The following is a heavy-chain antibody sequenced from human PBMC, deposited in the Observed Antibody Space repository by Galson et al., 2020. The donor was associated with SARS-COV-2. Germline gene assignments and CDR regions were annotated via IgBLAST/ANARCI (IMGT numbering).Heavy chain of an antibody. CDR1: GSTFGRFA. Sequence: GESLKISCAVSGSTFGRFAMHWVRQAPGKGLEWVSFISYDGNDKHYVDSVRGRFTIFRDNSKKTLSLQMDSLRSEDTALYFCVRSADDAFDIWGQGTMVTVSS. J-gene: IGHJ3*02. CDR3: VRSADDAFDI. CDR2: ISYDGNDK. V-gene: IGHV3-30-3*01.